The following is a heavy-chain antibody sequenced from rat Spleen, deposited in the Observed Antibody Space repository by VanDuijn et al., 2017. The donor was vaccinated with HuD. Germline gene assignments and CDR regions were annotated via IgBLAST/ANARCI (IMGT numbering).Heavy chain of an antibody. CDR2: ISSDGRRN. J-gene: IGHJ3*01. Sequence: EVQLVESDGGLVQPGRSLKLSCAASGFTFSDYYMAWVRQAPTKGLEWVATISSDGRRNYYRDSVKGRFTISRDNAKSTLSLQMDSLRSEDTATYYCARRHYGYTDYFDYWGQGTLVTVSS. CDR3: ARRHYGYTDYFDY. D-gene: IGHD1-9*01. CDR1: GFTFSDYY. V-gene: IGHV5-29*01.